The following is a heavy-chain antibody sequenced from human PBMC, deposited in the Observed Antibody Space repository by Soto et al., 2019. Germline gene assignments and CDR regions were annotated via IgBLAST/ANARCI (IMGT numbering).Heavy chain of an antibody. V-gene: IGHV3-23*01. CDR1: GFTFSNYA. CDR2: ITYSSIST. J-gene: IGHJ4*02. Sequence: GGSLRLSCAASGFTFSNYAMTWVRQAPGRGPEWVSTITYSSISTYYTDSVLGRFTISRDNSKNTLFLQMSDLRAEDTAIYYCAKLYKNDWPIDFWGQGTLVTVSS. D-gene: IGHD1-1*01. CDR3: AKLYKNDWPIDF.